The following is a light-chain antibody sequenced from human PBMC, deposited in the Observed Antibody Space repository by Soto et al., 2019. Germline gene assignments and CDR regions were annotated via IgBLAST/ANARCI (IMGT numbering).Light chain of an antibody. CDR3: QQSYSTPWT. CDR1: QSIISN. J-gene: IGKJ1*01. Sequence: IQMTQSPSSLSASVGDRVTITCRASQSIISNLNWYQQKPGKAPKLLIYAASSLQSGVPSRFSGSGSGTDFTLTISSLQPEDFATYYCQQSYSTPWTFGQGTKVDIK. V-gene: IGKV1-39*01. CDR2: AAS.